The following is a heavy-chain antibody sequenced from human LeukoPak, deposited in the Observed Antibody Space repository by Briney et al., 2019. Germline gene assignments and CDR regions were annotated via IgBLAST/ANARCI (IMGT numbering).Heavy chain of an antibody. D-gene: IGHD4-17*01. J-gene: IGHJ4*02. V-gene: IGHV2-70*11. CDR3: ARDYGDSDFDY. CDR1: GFSLSTSEMS. Sequence: SGPALVKPTQTLTLTCIFSGFSLSTSEMSVSWIRQPPGKALEWLARIDWDDDKYYSTSLKTRLTISKDTSKNQVVLTMTNMDPVDTATYYCARDYGDSDFDYWGQGTLVTVSS. CDR2: IDWDDDK.